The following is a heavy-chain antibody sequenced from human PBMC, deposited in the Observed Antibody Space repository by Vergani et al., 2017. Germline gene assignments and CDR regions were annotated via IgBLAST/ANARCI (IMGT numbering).Heavy chain of an antibody. CDR1: GGSFSGYY. V-gene: IGHV4-34*01. D-gene: IGHD5-12*01. J-gene: IGHJ4*02. CDR3: ARLSGKKRQVWMGPGREPGPHPYFDY. Sequence: QVQLQQWGAGLLKPSETLSLTCAVYGGSFSGYYWSWIRQPPGKGLEWIGEINHSGSTNYNPSLKSRVTISVDTSKNQFSLKLSSVTAADTAVYYCARLSGKKRQVWMGPGREPGPHPYFDYWGQGTLVTVSS. CDR2: INHSGST.